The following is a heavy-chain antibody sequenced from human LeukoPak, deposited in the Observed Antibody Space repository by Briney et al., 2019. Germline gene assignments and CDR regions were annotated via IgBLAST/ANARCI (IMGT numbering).Heavy chain of an antibody. CDR3: ARDSSIANYYYYYGMDV. V-gene: IGHV4-59*01. J-gene: IGHJ6*02. CDR2: IYYSGST. CDR1: GGSISSYY. Sequence: SETLSLTCTVSGGSISSYYWSWIRQPPGKGLEWIGYIYYSGSTNYNPSLKSRVTISVDTSKNQFSLKLSSVPAADTAVYYCARDSSIANYYYYYGMDVWGQGTTVTVSS.